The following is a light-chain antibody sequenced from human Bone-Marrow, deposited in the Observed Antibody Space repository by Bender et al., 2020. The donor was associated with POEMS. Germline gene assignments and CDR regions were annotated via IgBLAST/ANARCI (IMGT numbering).Light chain of an antibody. CDR2: EGN. CDR1: RSDVGGYNL. CDR3: CSSLGSNAWV. Sequence: QSALTQPASMSGSPGQSITISCTGTRSDVGGYNLVSWYQQYPRKAPKAIISEGNKRPSGVSDRFSASESGNTATLTISGLQADDEGDYFCCSSLGSNAWVFGGGTKVTVL. V-gene: IGLV2-23*01. J-gene: IGLJ3*02.